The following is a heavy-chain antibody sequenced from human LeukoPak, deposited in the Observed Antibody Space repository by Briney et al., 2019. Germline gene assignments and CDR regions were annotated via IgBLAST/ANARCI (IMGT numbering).Heavy chain of an antibody. CDR3: ARDLSYLDDAIFDY. CDR2: IYYSGNT. J-gene: IGHJ4*02. V-gene: IGHV4-39*07. Sequence: SETLSLTCTVSGGSISSSSYYWGWIRQPPGKGLEWIGSIYYSGNTYYNPSLKSRVTISLDMSKSHFSLKLTSVTAADTAVYYCARDLSYLDDAIFDYWGQGTLVTVSS. D-gene: IGHD3-10*01. CDR1: GGSISSSSYY.